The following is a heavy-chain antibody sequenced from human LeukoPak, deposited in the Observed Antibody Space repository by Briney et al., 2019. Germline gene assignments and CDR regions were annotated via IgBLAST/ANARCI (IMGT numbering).Heavy chain of an antibody. J-gene: IGHJ3*02. CDR2: ISYDGSNK. Sequence: GGSLRLSCAASGFTFSSYSMNWVRQAPGKGLEWVAVISYDGSNKYYADSVKGRFTISRDNSKNTLYLQMNSLRAEDTAVYYCAKEGFGEYDAFDIWGQGTMVTVSS. CDR3: AKEGFGEYDAFDI. V-gene: IGHV3-30*18. D-gene: IGHD3-10*01. CDR1: GFTFSSYS.